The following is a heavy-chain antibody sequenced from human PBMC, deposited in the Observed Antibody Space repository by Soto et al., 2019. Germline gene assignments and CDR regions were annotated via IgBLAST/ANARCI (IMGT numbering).Heavy chain of an antibody. Sequence: SETLSLTCTVSGGSLSNYYWSWIRQPAGKALEWIGRIYTVGSTNYNPSLKSRVTMSIDTSKNQLSLRLTSATAADTAVYFCARSPLTHSYAQFDSWGQGSLVTVSS. CDR2: IYTVGST. CDR3: ARSPLTHSYAQFDS. D-gene: IGHD5-18*01. J-gene: IGHJ4*01. V-gene: IGHV4-4*07. CDR1: GGSLSNYY.